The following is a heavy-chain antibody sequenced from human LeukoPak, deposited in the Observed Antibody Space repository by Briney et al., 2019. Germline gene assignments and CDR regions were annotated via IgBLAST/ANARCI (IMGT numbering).Heavy chain of an antibody. D-gene: IGHD6-19*01. Sequence: PGGSLRLSCAASGFTFSSYSMNWVRQAPGKGLEWVSSISSSSSYIYYADSVKGRFTTSRDNAKNSLYLQMNSLRAEDTAVYYCARFGSGWHYFDYWGQGTLVTVSS. CDR2: ISSSSSYI. J-gene: IGHJ4*02. CDR1: GFTFSSYS. CDR3: ARFGSGWHYFDY. V-gene: IGHV3-21*01.